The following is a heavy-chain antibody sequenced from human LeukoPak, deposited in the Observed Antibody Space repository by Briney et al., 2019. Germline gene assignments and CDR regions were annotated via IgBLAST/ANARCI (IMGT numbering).Heavy chain of an antibody. CDR3: ATDRSGYDPLMPLFDY. V-gene: IGHV1-24*01. Sequence: ASVKVSCKVSGYTLTELSMHWVRQAPGKGLEWMGGFDPEDGETIYAQKFQGRVTMTEDTSTDTAYMELSSLRSEDTAVYYCATDRSGYDPLMPLFDYWGQGTLVTVSS. CDR1: GYTLTELS. J-gene: IGHJ4*02. D-gene: IGHD5-12*01. CDR2: FDPEDGET.